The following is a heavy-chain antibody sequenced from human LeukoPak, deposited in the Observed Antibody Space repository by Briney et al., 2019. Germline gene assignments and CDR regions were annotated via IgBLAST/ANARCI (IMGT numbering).Heavy chain of an antibody. CDR1: GGTFSSYA. D-gene: IGHD3-22*01. V-gene: IGHV1-69*13. J-gene: IGHJ6*02. CDR3: ARHYYDSSGYYTHYGMDV. CDR2: IIPIFGTA. Sequence: ASVKVSCKASGGTFSSYAISWVRQAPGQGLEWMGGIIPIFGTANYAQKFQGRVTITSDESTSTAYMELSSLRSEDTAVYYCARHYYDSSGYYTHYGMDVWGQGTTVTVSS.